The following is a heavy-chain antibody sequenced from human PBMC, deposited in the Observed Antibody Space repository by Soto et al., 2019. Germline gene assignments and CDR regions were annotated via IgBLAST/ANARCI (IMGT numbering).Heavy chain of an antibody. Sequence: PGGSLRLSCAASGFTFSSYWMHWVRQAPGKRLVWVSRINSDGSSTSYADSVKGRFTISRDNAKNTLYLQMNSLRAEDTAVYYCAQVVVAATADPYYYGMDVWGQGTTVTVSS. V-gene: IGHV3-74*01. J-gene: IGHJ6*02. D-gene: IGHD2-15*01. CDR1: GFTFSSYW. CDR3: AQVVVAATADPYYYGMDV. CDR2: INSDGSST.